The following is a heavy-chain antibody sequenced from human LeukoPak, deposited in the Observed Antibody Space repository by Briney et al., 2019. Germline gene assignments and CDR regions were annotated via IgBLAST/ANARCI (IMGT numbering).Heavy chain of an antibody. D-gene: IGHD1-26*01. J-gene: IGHJ6*03. V-gene: IGHV3-72*01. CDR2: IRNKAYSDTT. Sequence: GGSLRLSCAASGFTLSDHYMDWVRQPPGRGLEWVGRIRNKAYSDTTEYAASVKDRFTISRGGSKNSLYLQMNSLKTEDTAVYYCARGTVGATSYYYDFYYLDVWGKGTTVTVSS. CDR1: GFTLSDHY. CDR3: ARGTVGATSYYYDFYYLDV.